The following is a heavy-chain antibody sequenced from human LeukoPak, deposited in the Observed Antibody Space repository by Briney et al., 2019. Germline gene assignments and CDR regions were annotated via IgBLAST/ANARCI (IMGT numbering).Heavy chain of an antibody. J-gene: IGHJ4*02. CDR1: GFAFSDVW. CDR2: VKSKDVGATT. D-gene: IGHD6-13*01. CDR3: ATDLVQAYFGS. Sequence: AGGSLRLSCAASGFAFSDVWMNWVRQAPGKGLEWVSRVKSKDVGATTDYAAPAKGRFTISRDDSKKSIYLQMDSLKTEDTAVYYCATDLVQAYFGSWGQGTLVTVSS. V-gene: IGHV3-15*01.